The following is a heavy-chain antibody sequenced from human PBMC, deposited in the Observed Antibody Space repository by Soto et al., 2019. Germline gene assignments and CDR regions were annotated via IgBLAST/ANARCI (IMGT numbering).Heavy chain of an antibody. Sequence: SETLSLTCAVYGGSFSGYYWSWIRQPPGKGLEWIGEINHSGSTNYNPSLKSRVTISVDTSKNQSSLKLSSVTAADTAVYYCARKRRRLMRDIVATRYYYYMDVWGKGTTVTVSS. V-gene: IGHV4-34*01. J-gene: IGHJ6*03. CDR3: ARKRRRLMRDIVATRYYYYMDV. CDR2: INHSGST. CDR1: GGSFSGYY. D-gene: IGHD5-12*01.